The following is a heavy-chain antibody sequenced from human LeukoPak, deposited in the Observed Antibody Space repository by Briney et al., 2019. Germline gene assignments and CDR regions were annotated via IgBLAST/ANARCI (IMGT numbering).Heavy chain of an antibody. CDR2: IHYSGST. CDR1: GGSISNHY. J-gene: IGHJ5*02. CDR3: ARDLGRGYCSTTSCFVPWFDP. V-gene: IGHV4-59*11. D-gene: IGHD2-2*01. Sequence: SETLSLTCTVSGGSISNHYWSWIRQPPGKGLEWIGYIHYSGSTNYNPSLKSRVTISVDTSKNQFSLKLTSVTAADTAVYYCARDLGRGYCSTTSCFVPWFDPWGQGTLVTVSS.